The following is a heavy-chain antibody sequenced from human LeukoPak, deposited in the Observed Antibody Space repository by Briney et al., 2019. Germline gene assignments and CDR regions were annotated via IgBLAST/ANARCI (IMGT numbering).Heavy chain of an antibody. J-gene: IGHJ4*02. CDR3: ARDGDYYGSGSYNFDY. Sequence: GGSLRLSCAATGFTFSDYYMSWIRQAPGTGLEWVSYISSSGSSKYYADSVKGRFTISRDNAKNSLYLQMNSLRAEDTAVYYCARDGDYYGSGSYNFDYWGQGTLVTVSS. V-gene: IGHV3-11*04. CDR1: GFTFSDYY. CDR2: ISSSGSSK. D-gene: IGHD3-10*01.